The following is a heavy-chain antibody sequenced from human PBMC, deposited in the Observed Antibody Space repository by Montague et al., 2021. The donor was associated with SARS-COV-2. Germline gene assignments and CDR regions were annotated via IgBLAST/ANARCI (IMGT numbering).Heavy chain of an antibody. J-gene: IGHJ4*02. CDR1: GASVASGNFY. Sequence: SETLSLTCTVSGASVASGNFYWSWIRQLPGKGLEWIGYMYYTGHTKYXPSLESRVTMPVDPSKNQFSLTLTSVTAADTAVYYCARSRANVPSRPGFDYWGQGALVTVSS. CDR3: ARSRANVPSRPGFDY. CDR2: MYYTGHT. V-gene: IGHV4-61*01. D-gene: IGHD6-6*01.